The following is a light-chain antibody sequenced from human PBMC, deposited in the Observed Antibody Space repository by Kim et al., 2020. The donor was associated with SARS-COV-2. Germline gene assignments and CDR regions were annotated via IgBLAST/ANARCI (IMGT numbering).Light chain of an antibody. Sequence: QSALNQPASVSGSPGQSITISCTGTSSDVGGYNYVSWYQQHPGKAPQLLIYEVSNRPSGVSSRFSGSKSGNTASLTISGLQTEDEADYYCSSYTSSIPLVFGGGTQLTVL. CDR3: SSYTSSIPLV. CDR2: EVS. CDR1: SSDVGGYNY. J-gene: IGLJ3*02. V-gene: IGLV2-14*01.